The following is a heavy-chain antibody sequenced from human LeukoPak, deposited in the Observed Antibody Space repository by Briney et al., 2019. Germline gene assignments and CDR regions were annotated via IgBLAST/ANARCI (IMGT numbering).Heavy chain of an antibody. CDR1: GYTFTGYY. Sequence: GASVTVSCKASGYTFTGYYMHWVRQAPGQGLEWMGWINPNSGGTNYAQKFQGRVTMTRNTSISTAYMELSRLRSDDTAVYYCARETHKFGVVIRGGIFDYWGQGTLVTVSS. J-gene: IGHJ4*02. D-gene: IGHD3-3*01. CDR2: INPNSGGT. V-gene: IGHV1-2*02. CDR3: ARETHKFGVVIRGGIFDY.